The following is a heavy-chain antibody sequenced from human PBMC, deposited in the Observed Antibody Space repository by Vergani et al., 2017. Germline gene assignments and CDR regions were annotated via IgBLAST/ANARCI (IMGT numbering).Heavy chain of an antibody. CDR1: GGSISAGYYF. Sequence: QVQLQASGPGRVKPSQTLSLTCTMSGGSISAGYYFWSWIRQPAGKGLEWLGHISASGNASHSPSLKTRVSMSVDTSKNQFSLTVTSVTAADTAIYFCARRSGGYYSGGKVHRLRTAFDVWGHGKVGTVSS. V-gene: IGHV4-61*02. J-gene: IGHJ3*01. D-gene: IGHD2-15*01. CDR3: ARRSGGYYSGGKVHRLRTAFDV. CDR2: ISASGNA.